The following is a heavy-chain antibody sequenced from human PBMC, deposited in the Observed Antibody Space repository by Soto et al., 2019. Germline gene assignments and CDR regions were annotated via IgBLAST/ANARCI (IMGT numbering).Heavy chain of an antibody. V-gene: IGHV4-39*01. CDR3: AIAPIEDSSGYRFDY. D-gene: IGHD3-22*01. J-gene: IGHJ4*02. CDR2: IYYSGST. CDR1: GGSISSSSYY. Sequence: SETLSLTCTVSGGSISSSSYYWGWIRQPPGKGLEWIGSIYYSGSTYYNPSLKSRVTISVDTSKNQFSLKLSSVTAADTAVYYCAIAPIEDSSGYRFDYWGQGTLVTVSS.